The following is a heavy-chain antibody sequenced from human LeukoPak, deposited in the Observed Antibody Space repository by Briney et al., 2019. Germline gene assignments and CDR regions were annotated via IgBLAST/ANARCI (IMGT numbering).Heavy chain of an antibody. CDR1: GFTFSSYG. CDR2: IRSNGGST. CDR3: ARRGSGWEFDY. J-gene: IGHJ4*02. D-gene: IGHD6-19*01. Sequence: GGSLRLACVASGFTFSSYGMHWVRQAPGKGLEYVSGIRSNGGSTYFAKSVKGRFTISRDNSKNTLDLQMGSLRAEDMAVYYCARRGSGWEFDYWGQGTLVTVSS. V-gene: IGHV3-64*01.